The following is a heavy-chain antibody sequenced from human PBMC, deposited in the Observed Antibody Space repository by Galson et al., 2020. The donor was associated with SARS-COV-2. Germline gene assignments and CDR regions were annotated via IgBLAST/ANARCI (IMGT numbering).Heavy chain of an antibody. CDR2: IWYDGSNK. CDR3: AKDSEAYCGGDCLIQGNSYFDY. Sequence: GGSLRLSCAASGFTFSSYGMHWVRQAPGKGLEWVAVIWYDGSNKYYADSVKGRFTISRDNSKNTLYLQMNSLRAEDTAVYYCAKDSEAYCGGDCLIQGNSYFDYWGQGTLVTVSS. V-gene: IGHV3-33*06. CDR1: GFTFSSYG. D-gene: IGHD2-21*01. J-gene: IGHJ4*02.